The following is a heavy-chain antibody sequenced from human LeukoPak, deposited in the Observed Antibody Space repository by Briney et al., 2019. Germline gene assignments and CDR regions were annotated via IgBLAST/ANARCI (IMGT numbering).Heavy chain of an antibody. V-gene: IGHV3-48*03. J-gene: IGHJ4*02. D-gene: IGHD2-21*02. CDR2: ISSSGSTI. Sequence: GGSLRLSCAASGFTFSSYEMNWVRQAPGKGLEWVSYISSSGSTIYYADSVKGRFTISRDNAKNSLYLQMNSLRAEDTAVYYCARVSRGTYCGGDCYPYFDYWGQGTLVTVSS. CDR3: ARVSRGTYCGGDCYPYFDY. CDR1: GFTFSSYE.